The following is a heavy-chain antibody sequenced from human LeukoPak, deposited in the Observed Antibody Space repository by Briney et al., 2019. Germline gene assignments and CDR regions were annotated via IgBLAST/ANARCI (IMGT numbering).Heavy chain of an antibody. CDR1: GYSISSGYY. Sequence: PSETLSLTCAVSGYSISSGYYWGWIRQPPGKGLEWIGSIYHSGSTYYNPSLKGRVTISVDTSKNQFSLKLSSVTAADTAVYYCARLLPDSSSCFDYWGQGTLVTVSS. J-gene: IGHJ4*02. D-gene: IGHD6-6*01. CDR3: ARLLPDSSSCFDY. V-gene: IGHV4-38-2*01. CDR2: IYHSGST.